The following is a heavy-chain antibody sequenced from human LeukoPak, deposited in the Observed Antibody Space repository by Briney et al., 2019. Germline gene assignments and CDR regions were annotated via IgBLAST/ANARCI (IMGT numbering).Heavy chain of an antibody. V-gene: IGHV3-30*02. CDR2: IRYDGSNK. D-gene: IGHD4-17*01. CDR1: GFTFSDYG. Sequence: PGGSLRLSCAASGFTFSDYGMHWVRQAPGKGLEWVAFIRYDGSNKYYADSVKGRFTISRDNSKNTLYLQMNSLRAEDTAVYYCAKENPRDYGDYYYYMDVWGKGTTVTISS. CDR3: AKENPRDYGDYYYYMDV. J-gene: IGHJ6*03.